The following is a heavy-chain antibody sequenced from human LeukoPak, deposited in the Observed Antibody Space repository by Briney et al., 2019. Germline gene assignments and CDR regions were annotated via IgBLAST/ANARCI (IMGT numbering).Heavy chain of an antibody. CDR3: DPHDSSSHF. D-gene: IGHD6-6*01. CDR2: MSSDGSNK. CDR1: GFTFGIYA. Sequence: QPGGSLRLSCAVSGFTFGIYAMHWLRQAPGKGLEWVAFMSSDGSNKYYADSVKGRFTISRDNSKNTLYLQMNSLRDEDTAVYYCDPHDSSSHFWGRGTLVTVSS. V-gene: IGHV3-30-3*01. J-gene: IGHJ4*02.